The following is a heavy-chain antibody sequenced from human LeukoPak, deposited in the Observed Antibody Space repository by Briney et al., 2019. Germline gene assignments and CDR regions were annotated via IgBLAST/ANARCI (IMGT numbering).Heavy chain of an antibody. D-gene: IGHD6-19*01. CDR1: GFTFSSYA. Sequence: PGGYLRLSCAASGFTFSSYAMSWVRQAPGKGLEWVSAISGSGGSIYYADSVKGRFTISRDNSKNTLYLQMNSLRAEDTAVYYCAKDPSSGWYVYYYYGMDVWGQGTTVTVSS. V-gene: IGHV3-23*01. CDR2: ISGSGGSI. CDR3: AKDPSSGWYVYYYYGMDV. J-gene: IGHJ6*02.